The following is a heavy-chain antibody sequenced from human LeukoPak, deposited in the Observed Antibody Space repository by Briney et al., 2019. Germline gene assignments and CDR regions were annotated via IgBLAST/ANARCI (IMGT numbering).Heavy chain of an antibody. CDR3: ARGDFWSGLDPDGFDI. CDR2: ITGRGGYI. V-gene: IGHV3-21*01. CDR1: GFTFSTYT. J-gene: IGHJ3*02. Sequence: PGGSLRLSCAASGFTFSTYTMNWVRQAPGKGLEWVSSITGRGGYIYYADSVQGRFIISRDNAKNSLHLQMNSLRAEDTAVYYCARGDFWSGLDPDGFDIWGQGTMVTVSS. D-gene: IGHD3-3*01.